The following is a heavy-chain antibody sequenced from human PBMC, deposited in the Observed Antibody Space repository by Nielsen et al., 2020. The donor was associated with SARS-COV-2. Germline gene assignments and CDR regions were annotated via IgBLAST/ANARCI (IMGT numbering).Heavy chain of an antibody. CDR1: GGSISSYY. CDR3: ARLSLHPRYCSSTSCYPPFGSWFDP. CDR2: IYYSGST. D-gene: IGHD2-2*01. J-gene: IGHJ5*02. V-gene: IGHV4-59*01. Sequence: SETLSLTCTVSGGSISSYYWSWIRQPPGKGLEWIGYIYYSGSTNYNPSLKSRVTISVDTSKNQFSLKLSSVTAADTAVYYCARLSLHPRYCSSTSCYPPFGSWFDPWGQGTLVTVSS.